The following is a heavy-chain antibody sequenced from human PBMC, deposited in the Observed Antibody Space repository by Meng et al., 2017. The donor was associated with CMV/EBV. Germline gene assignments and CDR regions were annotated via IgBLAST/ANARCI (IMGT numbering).Heavy chain of an antibody. CDR1: GYTFTGYY. Sequence: ASVKVSCKASGYTFTGYYMHWVRQAPGQGLEWMGWINPNSGGTNYAQKFQGRVTITTDESTSTAYMELSSLRSEDTAVYYCATSPGIAAAAFDYWGQGTLVTVSS. CDR3: ATSPGIAAAAFDY. CDR2: INPNSGGT. V-gene: IGHV1-2*02. J-gene: IGHJ4*02. D-gene: IGHD6-13*01.